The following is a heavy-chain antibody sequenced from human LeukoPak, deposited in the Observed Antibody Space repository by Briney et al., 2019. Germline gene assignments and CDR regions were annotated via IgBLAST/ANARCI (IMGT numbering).Heavy chain of an antibody. V-gene: IGHV3-33*01. CDR3: AREFYYDSSGYYSMRLDY. J-gene: IGHJ4*02. Sequence: GGSLRLSCAASGFAFSSYGMHWVRQAPGKGLEWVAVIWYDGSNKYYADSVKGRFTISRDNSKNTLYLQMNSLRAEDTAVYYCAREFYYDSSGYYSMRLDYWGQGTLVTVSS. CDR1: GFAFSSYG. CDR2: IWYDGSNK. D-gene: IGHD3-22*01.